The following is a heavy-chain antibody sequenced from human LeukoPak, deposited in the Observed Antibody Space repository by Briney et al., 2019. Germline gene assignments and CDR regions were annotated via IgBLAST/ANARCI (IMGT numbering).Heavy chain of an antibody. CDR2: TYYRSTWYN. D-gene: IGHD2-15*01. CDR3: ARRYCSGGSCYSDNWFDP. CDR1: GDSVSSNSVT. V-gene: IGHV6-1*01. Sequence: SQTLSLTCAISGDSVSSNSVTWNWIRQSPSRGLEWLGRTYYRSTWYNDYAVSVRGRITVNPDTSKNQFSLKLSSVTAADTAVYYCARRYCSGGSCYSDNWFDPWGQGTLVTVSS. J-gene: IGHJ5*02.